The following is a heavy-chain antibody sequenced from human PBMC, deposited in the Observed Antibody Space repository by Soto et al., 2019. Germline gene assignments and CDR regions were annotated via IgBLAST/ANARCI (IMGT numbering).Heavy chain of an antibody. CDR1: GFTFDEYA. Sequence: EVQLVESGGGLVQPGRSLKLSCVASGFTFDEYAMHWVRQAPGKGLEWVSSVTCNGVNRGYADSVKGRFTISRDNAKNSLYLEINSLGAEDTALYYCAKFAPHSGGHSDYFLHWGRGTLVTVSS. J-gene: IGHJ1*01. V-gene: IGHV3-9*01. CDR2: VTCNGVNR. CDR3: AKFAPHSGGHSDYFLH. D-gene: IGHD6-25*01.